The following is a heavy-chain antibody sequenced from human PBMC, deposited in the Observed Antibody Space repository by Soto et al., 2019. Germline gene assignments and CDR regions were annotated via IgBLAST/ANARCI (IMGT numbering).Heavy chain of an antibody. Sequence: SETLSLTCTVSGGSISHYYWNWIRQPPGKTLEWIGYISYSGSTTYNPSLQRRITISRDTSKSQFSLKLSSVTAADTAVYYCARHVDYYYYYMDVWGKGTTVTVSS. CDR1: GGSISHYY. CDR3: ARHVDYYYYYMDV. CDR2: ISYSGST. V-gene: IGHV4-59*08. J-gene: IGHJ6*03.